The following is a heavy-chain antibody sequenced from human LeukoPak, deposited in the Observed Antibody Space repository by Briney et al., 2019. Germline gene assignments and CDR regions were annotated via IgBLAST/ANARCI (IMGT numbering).Heavy chain of an antibody. J-gene: IGHJ4*02. Sequence: KPGGSLRLSCAASGFTFSDYYMSWIRQAPGKGLEWVSYISSSSSYTKYADSVKGRFTISRDNAKNSLYLQMNSLRAEDTAVYYCARDSGWLAPDYWGQGTLVTVSS. CDR1: GFTFSDYY. D-gene: IGHD3-22*01. V-gene: IGHV3-11*06. CDR2: ISSSSSYT. CDR3: ARDSGWLAPDY.